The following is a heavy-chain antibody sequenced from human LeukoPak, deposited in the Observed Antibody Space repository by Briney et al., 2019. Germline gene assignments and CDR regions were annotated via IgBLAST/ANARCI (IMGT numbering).Heavy chain of an antibody. CDR2: IYYSGST. CDR1: GGSISSYY. V-gene: IGHV4-59*01. Sequence: SETLSLTCTVSGGSISSYYWSWIRQPPGKGLEWIGYIYYSGSTNYNPSLESRVTISVDTSKNQFSLKLSSVTAADTAVYYCARDDEAASAFGIWGQGTMVTVSS. CDR3: ARDDEAASAFGI. D-gene: IGHD6-13*01. J-gene: IGHJ3*02.